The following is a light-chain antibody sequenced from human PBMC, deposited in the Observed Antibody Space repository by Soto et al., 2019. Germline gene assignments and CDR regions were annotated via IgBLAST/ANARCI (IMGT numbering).Light chain of an antibody. V-gene: IGKV1-13*02. CDR2: AAS. Sequence: AIQLTQSPSSLSESVGDRVTISCWASQGISTYLAWYQQKPGKAAMLLIYAASSLQSGVPSRFSGSGSGTDFTLTISSLQPEDFATYYCQQFNTYPRTFGPGTKVDIK. J-gene: IGKJ3*01. CDR3: QQFNTYPRT. CDR1: QGISTY.